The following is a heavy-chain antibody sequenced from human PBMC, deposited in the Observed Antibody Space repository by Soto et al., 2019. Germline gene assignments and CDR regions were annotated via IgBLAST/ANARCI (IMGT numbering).Heavy chain of an antibody. CDR1: GFTFSSYT. J-gene: IGHJ4*02. D-gene: IGHD7-27*01. CDR3: AKDHPFQPGDLGAAFDY. V-gene: IGHV3-30-3*02. Sequence: QVQLVESGGGVVQPGRSLRLSCVASGFTFSSYTMQWVRQAPGRGLEWVAVISNDGSKTHFADSVKGRFSISRDNSKNTLHLQMDSLRAEDTAGYHCAKDHPFQPGDLGAAFDYWGQGTRVTVSS. CDR2: ISNDGSKT.